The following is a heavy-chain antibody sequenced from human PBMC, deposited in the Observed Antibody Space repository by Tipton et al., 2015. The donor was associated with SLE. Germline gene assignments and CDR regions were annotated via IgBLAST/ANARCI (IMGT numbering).Heavy chain of an antibody. CDR2: INHSGST. CDR3: ARPGNYFDSSGHHDAFDV. V-gene: IGHV4-34*01. D-gene: IGHD3-22*01. J-gene: IGHJ3*01. Sequence: TLSLTCTVYGGSLSGYYWNWIRQPPGKGLEWIGEINHSGSTNYNPSLKSRVTISFDTSKNQLSLKLSSVTAADTAVYYCARPGNYFDSSGHHDAFDVWGQGTMVTVSS. CDR1: GGSLSGYY.